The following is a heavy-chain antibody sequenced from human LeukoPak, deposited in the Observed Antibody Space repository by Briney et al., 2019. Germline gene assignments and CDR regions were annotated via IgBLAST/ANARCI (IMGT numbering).Heavy chain of an antibody. J-gene: IGHJ4*02. V-gene: IGHV3-53*01. CDR2: IYSGGST. Sequence: AGGSLKLSCAASGFTVSKNYMSWVRQAPGKGLEWVSVIYSGGSTYYADSVKGRFTISRDSSKNTLYLQMNSLRAEDTAVYYCARGIAARPSDFDYWGQGTLVTVSS. CDR3: ARGIAARPSDFDY. CDR1: GFTVSKNY. D-gene: IGHD6-6*01.